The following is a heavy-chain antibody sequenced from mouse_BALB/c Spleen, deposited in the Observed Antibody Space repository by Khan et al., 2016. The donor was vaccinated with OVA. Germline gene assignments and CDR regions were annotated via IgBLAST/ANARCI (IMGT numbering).Heavy chain of an antibody. Sequence: VQLQESGAELAKPGASVKMSCKASGYTFTTYWMHWVKQGPGQGLDWIGYINPSTGYTEYNQKFKDKATLTADKSSSTAYMQLNSLTSEDSAVYYCARRGVYGIFAYWGQGTLVTVSA. D-gene: IGHD2-1*01. CDR3: ARRGVYGIFAY. J-gene: IGHJ3*01. CDR1: GYTFTTYW. V-gene: IGHV1-7*01. CDR2: INPSTGYT.